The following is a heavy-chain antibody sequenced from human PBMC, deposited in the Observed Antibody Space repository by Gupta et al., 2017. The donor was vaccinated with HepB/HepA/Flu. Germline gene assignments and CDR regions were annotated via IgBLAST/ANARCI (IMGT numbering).Heavy chain of an antibody. CDR1: GFTISGNA. Sequence: EVQLLESGGGLVQPGGSLRLSCAASGFTISGNAMNWVRQAPGKGLEWVSGIGSAMSAHYADSVKGRYTIYRDNAKKTLYLQMKSLRDEDTARYYCVKVLPYWSALDVWGKGTTVPVS. CDR2: IGSAMSA. D-gene: IGHD3-3*01. J-gene: IGHJ6*03. V-gene: IGHV3-23*01. CDR3: VKVLPYWSALDV.